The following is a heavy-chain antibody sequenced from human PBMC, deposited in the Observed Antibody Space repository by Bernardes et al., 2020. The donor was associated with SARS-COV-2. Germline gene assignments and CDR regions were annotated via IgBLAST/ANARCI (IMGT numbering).Heavy chain of an antibody. Sequence: GGSLRPSCAASGFTFSSYWIHWVRQVPGKGLVWVSRINNDGRTITYADSVKGRFIISRDNAKNTLYLQMNSLRVEDAAMYYCVRSAFSGGSGYFFDSWGQGTLVTVSS. CDR3: VRSAFSGGSGYFFDS. CDR1: GFTFSSYW. CDR2: INNDGRTI. V-gene: IGHV3-74*01. D-gene: IGHD3-22*01. J-gene: IGHJ4*02.